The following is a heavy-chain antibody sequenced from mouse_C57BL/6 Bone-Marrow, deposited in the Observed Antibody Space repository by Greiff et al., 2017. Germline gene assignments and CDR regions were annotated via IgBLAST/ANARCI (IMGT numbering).Heavy chain of an antibody. V-gene: IGHV1-42*01. CDR3: ARLGVYDYFDY. Sequence: EVQLQQSGPELVKPGASVKISCKASGYSFTGYYMNWVKQSPEKSLEWIGEINPSTGGTTYNQKFKAKATLTVDKSSSTAYMQLKSLTSEDSAVYYCARLGVYDYFDYWGQGTTLTVSS. D-gene: IGHD2-3*01. J-gene: IGHJ2*01. CDR2: INPSTGGT. CDR1: GYSFTGYY.